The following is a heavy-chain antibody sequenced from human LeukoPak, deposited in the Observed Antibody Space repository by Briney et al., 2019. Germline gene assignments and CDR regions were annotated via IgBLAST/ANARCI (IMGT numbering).Heavy chain of an antibody. CDR3: ARQYGPRHFDY. CDR2: IKQDGSEK. V-gene: IGHV3-7*01. J-gene: IGHJ4*02. Sequence: GGSLRLSCAASGFTFSSYAMSWVRQAPGKGLEWVANIKQDGSEKYYVDSVKGRFTISRDNAKNPLYLQMNSLRAEDTAVYYCARQYGPRHFDYWGQGTLVTVSS. D-gene: IGHD4-17*01. CDR1: GFTFSSYA.